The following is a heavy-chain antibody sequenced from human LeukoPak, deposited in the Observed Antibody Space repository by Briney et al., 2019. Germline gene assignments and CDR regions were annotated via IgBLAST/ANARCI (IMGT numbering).Heavy chain of an antibody. CDR3: ARSIGLTGGGVDV. J-gene: IGHJ6*02. D-gene: IGHD3-9*01. V-gene: IGHV3-11*01. CDR2: ITNGGSTI. Sequence: PGGSLRLCCAASGFTFSDYNMNWVRQAPGKGLEWVSYITNGGSTIHHADSVKGRFTISRDNAKKTLYLQMNSLRAEDTAVYYCARSIGLTGGGVDVWGQGTTVTVSS. CDR1: GFTFSDYN.